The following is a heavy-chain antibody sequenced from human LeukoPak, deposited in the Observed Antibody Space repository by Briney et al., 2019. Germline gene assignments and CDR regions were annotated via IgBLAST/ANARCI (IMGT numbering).Heavy chain of an antibody. CDR1: EFTFSSYG. Sequence: GGSLRLSCAASEFTFSSYGMHWVRQAPGKGLEWVTVISYDGSNKYYADSVKGRFTISRDNSKNTLYLQMNSLRAEDTAVYYCAKDHKDYWGQGTLVTVSS. J-gene: IGHJ4*02. CDR2: ISYDGSNK. V-gene: IGHV3-30*18. CDR3: AKDHKDY.